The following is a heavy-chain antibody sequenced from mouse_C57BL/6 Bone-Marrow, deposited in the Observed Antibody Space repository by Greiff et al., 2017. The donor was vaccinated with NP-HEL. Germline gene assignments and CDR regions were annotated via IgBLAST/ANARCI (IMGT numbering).Heavy chain of an antibody. CDR1: GYSITSGYY. CDR3: ARDDLFAY. J-gene: IGHJ3*01. V-gene: IGHV3-6*01. CDR2: ISYDGSN. Sequence: EVQRVESGPGLVKPSQSLSLTCSVTGYSITSGYYWNWIRQFPGNKLEWMGYISYDGSNNYNPSLKNRISITRDTSKNQFFLKLNSVTTEDTATYYCARDDLFAYWGQGTLVTVSA.